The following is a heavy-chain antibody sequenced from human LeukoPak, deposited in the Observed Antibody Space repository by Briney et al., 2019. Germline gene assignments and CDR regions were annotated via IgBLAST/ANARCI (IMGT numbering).Heavy chain of an antibody. CDR2: ISYDGSHK. CDR1: GFTFSTYA. D-gene: IGHD3-9*01. J-gene: IGHJ3*02. Sequence: GGSLRLSCAASGFTFSTYAMHWVRQLPGKGLEWVAVISYDGSHKYYADSVKGRFTISRDNSKNTLYLQMNSLRAEDTAVYYCARDGGDDWLFGAFDIWGQGTMVTVSS. CDR3: ARDGGDDWLFGAFDI. V-gene: IGHV3-30-3*01.